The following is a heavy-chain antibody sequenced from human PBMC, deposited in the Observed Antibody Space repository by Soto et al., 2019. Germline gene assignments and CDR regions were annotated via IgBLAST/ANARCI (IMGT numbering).Heavy chain of an antibody. CDR2: ISYDGSNK. CDR3: ARDKDSDYGDYNGMDV. J-gene: IGHJ6*02. V-gene: IGHV3-30-3*01. CDR1: GFTFSSYA. D-gene: IGHD4-17*01. Sequence: QVQLVESGGGVVQPGRSLRLSCAASGFTFSSYAMHWVRQAPGKGLEWVAVISYDGSNKYYADSVKGRFTISRDNSKNTLYLQMNSLRAEDTAVYYCARDKDSDYGDYNGMDVWGQGTTVTVSS.